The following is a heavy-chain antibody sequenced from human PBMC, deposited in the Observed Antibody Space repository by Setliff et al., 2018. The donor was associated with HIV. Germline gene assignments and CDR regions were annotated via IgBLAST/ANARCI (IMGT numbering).Heavy chain of an antibody. V-gene: IGHV4-39*07. CDR1: GGSITSDTYY. CDR2: MSYSGST. J-gene: IGHJ4*02. CDR3: ARVTRYYDSSGYAFDY. Sequence: SETLSLTCSVSGGSITSDTYYRGWIRQPPGKGLEWIGSMSYSGSTLYNPSLKSRVTISVDTSNNQFSLKLSSVTAADTAVYYCARVTRYYDSSGYAFDYWGQGTLVTVSS. D-gene: IGHD3-22*01.